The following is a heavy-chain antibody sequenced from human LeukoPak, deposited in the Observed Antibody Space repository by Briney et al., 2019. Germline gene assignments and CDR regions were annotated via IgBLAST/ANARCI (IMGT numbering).Heavy chain of an antibody. J-gene: IGHJ4*02. D-gene: IGHD2-15*01. Sequence: PSETLSLTCTVSGGSISSSSYYRGWIRQPPGKGLECIGSIYYSGSTYYNPSLKSRVTISVDTSKNQFSLKLSSVTAADTAVYYCAGYCSGGSCYYSDYWGQGTLVTVSS. CDR2: IYYSGST. V-gene: IGHV4-39*01. CDR1: GGSISSSSYY. CDR3: AGYCSGGSCYYSDY.